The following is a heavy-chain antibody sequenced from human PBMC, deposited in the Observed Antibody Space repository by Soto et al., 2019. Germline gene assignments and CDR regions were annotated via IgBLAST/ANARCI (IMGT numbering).Heavy chain of an antibody. Sequence: PSETLSLTCSVSGGSVSNYYWSWVRQPPGKRLEWIGYIYYTGTHDYNPSLRGRATISVDTSKDQFSLKLTSVTAADTAVYYCAIDRDGHSCGLPSFGRWGQVILVTVSS. J-gene: IGHJ4*02. CDR3: AIDRDGHSCGLPSFGR. V-gene: IGHV4-59*02. CDR1: GGSVSNYY. D-gene: IGHD3-22*01. CDR2: IYYTGTH.